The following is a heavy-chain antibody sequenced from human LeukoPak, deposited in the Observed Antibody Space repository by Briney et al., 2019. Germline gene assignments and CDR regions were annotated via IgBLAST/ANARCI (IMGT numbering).Heavy chain of an antibody. J-gene: IGHJ4*02. V-gene: IGHV1-18*01. CDR3: ARDGGYSVYDKIDY. Sequence: AAVKVSCKASGYTFTSYGISWARQAPGQGLEWMGWISGYNGDTSYTQKLQGRVTMTTDTSTSTAYMELRSLRSDDTAVYYCARDGGYSVYDKIDYWGQGTLVTVSS. D-gene: IGHD5/OR15-5a*01. CDR2: ISGYNGDT. CDR1: GYTFTSYG.